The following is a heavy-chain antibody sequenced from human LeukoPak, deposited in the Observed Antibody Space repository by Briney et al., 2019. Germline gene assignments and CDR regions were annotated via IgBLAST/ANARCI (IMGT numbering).Heavy chain of an antibody. D-gene: IGHD6-13*01. V-gene: IGHV3-7*01. CDR3: ARVGALSSSWLLY. CDR1: GFTFSSYL. J-gene: IGHJ4*02. CDR2: INQDGSEK. Sequence: PGGSLRLSCAASGFTFSSYLMSWVRQAPGKGLEWVANINQDGSEKYYVDSVKGRFTISRDNAKNSLYLQMNSLRAEDTAVYYCARVGALSSSWLLYWGQGALVTVSS.